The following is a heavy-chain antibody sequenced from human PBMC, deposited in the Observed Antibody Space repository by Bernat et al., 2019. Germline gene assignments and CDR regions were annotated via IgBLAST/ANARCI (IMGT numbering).Heavy chain of an antibody. CDR1: GYTFTGYY. D-gene: IGHD6-19*01. J-gene: IGHJ6*02. CDR3: ARDFSGADYYYYGMDV. V-gene: IGHV1-2*04. CDR2: INPNSGGT. Sequence: QVQLVQSGAEVKKPGASVKVSCKASGYTFTGYYMHWVRQAPGQGLEWMGWINPNSGGTNYAQKFQGWVTMTRDTSISTAYMELSRLRSDDTAVYYCARDFSGADYYYYGMDVWGQGTTVTVSS.